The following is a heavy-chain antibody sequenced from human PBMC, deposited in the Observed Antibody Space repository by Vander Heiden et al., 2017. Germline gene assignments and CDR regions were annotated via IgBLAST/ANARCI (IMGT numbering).Heavy chain of an antibody. CDR2: IWYDGTNK. CDR3: ARGAGWDGG. V-gene: IGHV3-33*01. D-gene: IGHD1-26*01. CDR1: STYG. Sequence: STYGMHWVRQAPGKGLEWVAVIWYDGTNKYYADSVKGRFTISRDNSKNTLYLQMNSLRAEDTAVYYCARGAGWDGGWGQGTLVTVSS. J-gene: IGHJ4*02.